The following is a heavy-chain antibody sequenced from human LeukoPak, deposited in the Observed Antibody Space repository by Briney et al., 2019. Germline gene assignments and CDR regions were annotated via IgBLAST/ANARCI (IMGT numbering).Heavy chain of an antibody. V-gene: IGHV4-59*08. Sequence: PSETLSLTCTVPGGSISSYYWSWIRQPPGKGLEWIGYIYYSGSTNYNPSLKSRVTISVDTSKNQFSLKLSSVTAADTAVYYCARSDQGFDYWGQGTLVTVSS. CDR3: ARSDQGFDY. CDR2: IYYSGST. CDR1: GGSISSYY. D-gene: IGHD2-2*01. J-gene: IGHJ4*02.